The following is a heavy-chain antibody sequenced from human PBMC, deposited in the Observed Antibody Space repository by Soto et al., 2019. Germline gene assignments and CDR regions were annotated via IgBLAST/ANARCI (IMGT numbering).Heavy chain of an antibody. D-gene: IGHD2-2*01. CDR1: GFTFSTYR. Sequence: EVQLVESGGGLVQPGGSLRLSCAASGFTFSTYRMNWVRQAPGKGLQWVSYISSGTDTIYYADSVKGRFTISRDNAKNSLFLQMNSLRAEDTAVYYCASRDCTTTSCHFDSWGQGTLVTVSS. CDR2: ISSGTDTI. J-gene: IGHJ4*02. V-gene: IGHV3-48*01. CDR3: ASRDCTTTSCHFDS.